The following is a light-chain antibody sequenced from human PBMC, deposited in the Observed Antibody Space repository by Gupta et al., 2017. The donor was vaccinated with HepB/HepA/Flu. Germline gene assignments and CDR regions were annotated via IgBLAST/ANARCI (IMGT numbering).Light chain of an antibody. J-gene: IGLJ3*02. CDR3: QTWGSGLWV. V-gene: IGLV4-69*01. CDR1: SGHSNYA. CDR2: LNSDGSH. Sequence: QLVLTQSPSASASLGASVKLTCTLSSGHSNYAISWHQQQPEKGPRYLMKLNSDGSHTKGDGIPDRFSGSSSGAERYLTISSLQSDDEADYYCQTWGSGLWVFGGGTKLTVL.